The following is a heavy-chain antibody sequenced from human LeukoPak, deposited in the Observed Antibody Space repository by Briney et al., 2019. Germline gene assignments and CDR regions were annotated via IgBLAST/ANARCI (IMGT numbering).Heavy chain of an antibody. V-gene: IGHV3-30*02. Sequence: GGSLRLSCVASGFVFNNYGMNWVRQAPGSGLEWAAFIRYSGSRIYYADSVKGRFTISRDNSRNTLYLQMNSLRPDDTAVYHCARDWGYYGSGSYIFDYWGQGTLLTVSS. CDR2: IRYSGSRI. D-gene: IGHD3-10*01. J-gene: IGHJ4*02. CDR1: GFVFNNYG. CDR3: ARDWGYYGSGSYIFDY.